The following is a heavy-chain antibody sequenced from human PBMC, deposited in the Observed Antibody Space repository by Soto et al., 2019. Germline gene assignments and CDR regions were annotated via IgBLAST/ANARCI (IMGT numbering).Heavy chain of an antibody. J-gene: IGHJ5*02. V-gene: IGHV1-69*13. Sequence: ASVKVSCKASGGTFSSYAISWVRQAPGQGLEWMGGIIPIFGTANYAQKFQGRVTITADESTSTAYMELSSLRSEDTAVYYCARANRIQLWLLGLNWFDPWGQGTLVTVSS. CDR2: IIPIFGTA. CDR3: ARANRIQLWLLGLNWFDP. D-gene: IGHD5-18*01. CDR1: GGTFSSYA.